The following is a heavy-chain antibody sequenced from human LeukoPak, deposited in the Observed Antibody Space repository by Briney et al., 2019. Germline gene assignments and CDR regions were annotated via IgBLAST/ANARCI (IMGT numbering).Heavy chain of an antibody. CDR2: IYDSGST. CDR3: ARFANWFDP. V-gene: IGHV4-30-4*01. Sequence: PSQTLSLTCTVSGGSINSGDYYWSWIRQPPGKGLEWIGYIYDSGSTYYKTSLKSRVTISVDTSKNQFSLKLSSVTAADTAVYYCARFANWFDPWGQGTLVTVSS. J-gene: IGHJ5*02. CDR1: GGSINSGDYY.